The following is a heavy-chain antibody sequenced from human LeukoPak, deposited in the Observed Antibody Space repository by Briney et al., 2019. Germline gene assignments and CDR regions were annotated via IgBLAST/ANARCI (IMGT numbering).Heavy chain of an antibody. CDR3: ARRKVPAASDY. CDR2: IKQAGSEN. Sequence: PGGSLRLSCAASGFIFSSYWMTWVRQAPGKGLEWVANIKQAGSENSYVDSVKGRFTISRDNAKNSLYLQMNSLTAEDTAFYYCARRKVPAASDYWGRGTLVTVSS. D-gene: IGHD2-2*01. CDR1: GFIFSSYW. J-gene: IGHJ4*02. V-gene: IGHV3-7*03.